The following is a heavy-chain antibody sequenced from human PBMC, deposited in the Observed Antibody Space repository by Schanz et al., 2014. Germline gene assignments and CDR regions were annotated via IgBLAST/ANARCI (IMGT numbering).Heavy chain of an antibody. CDR3: AKDVHCTTARCYTFDM. J-gene: IGHJ3*02. CDR1: GFTFDDYA. V-gene: IGHV3-9*01. CDR2: ITWNSATI. Sequence: EMQLVESGGGLVQPGRSLRLSCAASGFTFDDYAMHWVRQAPGQGLEWVSGITWNSATIAYADSVKGRFTISRDNAKNSLYLQMNSLRPEDTALYFCAKDVHCTTARCYTFDMWGKGTMVTVSS. D-gene: IGHD2-2*02.